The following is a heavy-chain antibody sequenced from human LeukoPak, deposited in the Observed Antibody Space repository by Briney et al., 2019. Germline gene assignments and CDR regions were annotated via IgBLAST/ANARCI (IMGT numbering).Heavy chain of an antibody. CDR1: GFTFSDYY. J-gene: IGHJ4*02. CDR3: AGGVQGAGPFDY. D-gene: IGHD3-16*01. V-gene: IGHV3-11*01. Sequence: PGGSLRLSCAASGFTFSDYYMSWIRQAPGKGLEWISYISNGGTMIYYRDSVKGRFTVSRDNAQNSLYLQMNSLRAEDTALYYCAGGVQGAGPFDYWGQGSLVTVSS. CDR2: ISNGGTMI.